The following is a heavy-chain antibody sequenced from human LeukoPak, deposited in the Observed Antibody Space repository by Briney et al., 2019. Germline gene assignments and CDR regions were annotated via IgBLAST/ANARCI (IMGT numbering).Heavy chain of an antibody. CDR1: GYTFTGYY. V-gene: IGHV1-2*04. CDR2: INPNSGGT. Sequence: GASAKVSCKASGYTFTGYYMHWVRQAPGQGLEWMGWINPNSGGTNYAQKFQGWVTMTRDTSISTAYMELSRLRSDDTAVYYCARDSGDYYFDYWGQGTLVTVSS. D-gene: IGHD4-17*01. CDR3: ARDSGDYYFDY. J-gene: IGHJ4*02.